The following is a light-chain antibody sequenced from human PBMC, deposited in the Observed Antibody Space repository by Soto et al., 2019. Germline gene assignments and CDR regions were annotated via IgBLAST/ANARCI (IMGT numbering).Light chain of an antibody. J-gene: IGKJ1*01. Sequence: EIVLTQSPGTLSLSPGERATLSCRASQSVSSSYLAWYQQKPGQAPRLLIYGASSRATGIPDRFSGSGAGTDFTLTISRLEREDCAVYYCQQYGSSPTWTFGQGTKVEIK. CDR3: QQYGSSPTWT. V-gene: IGKV3-20*01. CDR1: QSVSSSY. CDR2: GAS.